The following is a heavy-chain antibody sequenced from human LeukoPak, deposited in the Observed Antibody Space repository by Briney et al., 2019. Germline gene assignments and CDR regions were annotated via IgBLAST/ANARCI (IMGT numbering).Heavy chain of an antibody. J-gene: IGHJ5*02. CDR2: IILIFDTA. CDR3: ARSPPPPTTVITPGSFNNSFDP. CDR1: GGTFSNYA. Sequence: ASVKVSCKASGGTFSNYAISWVRQAPGQGLEWMGGIILIFDTANYAQRFQGRVTITADESTSTAYMELSSLRSEDTAVYYCARSPPPPTTVITPGSFNNSFDPWGQGTLVTVSS. V-gene: IGHV1-69*01. D-gene: IGHD4-23*01.